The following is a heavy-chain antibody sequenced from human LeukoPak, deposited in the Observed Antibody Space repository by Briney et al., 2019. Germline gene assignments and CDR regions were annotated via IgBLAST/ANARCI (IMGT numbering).Heavy chain of an antibody. J-gene: IGHJ5*02. CDR1: GGSITTSSFY. V-gene: IGHV4-39*01. D-gene: IGHD6-19*01. CDR3: VRAVGAVAGPGDWYDP. Sequence: SETLSLTCNVSGGSITTSSFYWGWIRQTPGKGLEWIGTFYYTGDTYYNRSLKSRATIAVDTSKDQFFLALSSVTAADTAVYYCVRAVGAVAGPGDWYDPWGPGTLVNVSS. CDR2: FYYTGDT.